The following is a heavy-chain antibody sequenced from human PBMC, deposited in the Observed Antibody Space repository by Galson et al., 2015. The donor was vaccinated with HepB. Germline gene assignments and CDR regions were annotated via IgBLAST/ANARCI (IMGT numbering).Heavy chain of an antibody. CDR2: IKQDGSEK. CDR3: ATTLGVWGSYRPPDY. J-gene: IGHJ4*02. Sequence: SLRLSCAASGFTFSSYWMSWVRQAPGKGLEWVANIKQDGSEKYYVDSVKGRFTISRNNAKNSLYLQMNSLRAEDTAVYYCATTLGVWGSYRPPDYWGQGTLVTVSS. CDR1: GFTFSSYW. V-gene: IGHV3-7*03. D-gene: IGHD3-16*02.